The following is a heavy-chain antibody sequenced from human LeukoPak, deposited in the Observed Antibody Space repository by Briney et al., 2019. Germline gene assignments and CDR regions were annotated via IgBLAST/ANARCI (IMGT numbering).Heavy chain of an antibody. J-gene: IGHJ6*03. D-gene: IGHD6-13*01. CDR3: ARQSLYSSSWYYYYYMDV. CDR1: GGSISSSSYY. CDR2: IYYSGST. Sequence: PSGTLSLTCTVSGGSISSSSYYWGWIRQPPGKGLEWIGSIYYSGSTYYNPSLKSRVTISVDTSKNQFSLKLSSVTAADTAVYYCARQSLYSSSWYYYYYMDVWGKGTTVTVSS. V-gene: IGHV4-39*07.